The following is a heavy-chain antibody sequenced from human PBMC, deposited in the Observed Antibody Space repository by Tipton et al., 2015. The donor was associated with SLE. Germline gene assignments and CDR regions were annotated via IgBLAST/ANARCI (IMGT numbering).Heavy chain of an antibody. Sequence: TLSLTCIVHGESFSVHSWAWLRQHPGKGLEWIGYIYYSERTYYTYYTPSLKRRVIISVDTSKNQFSLKLSSVTAADTAVYYCARGSSSWRGWGQGTLVTVSS. CDR3: ARGSSSWRG. CDR1: GESFSVHS. CDR2: IYYSERTYYT. D-gene: IGHD6-13*01. V-gene: IGHV4-34*01. J-gene: IGHJ4*02.